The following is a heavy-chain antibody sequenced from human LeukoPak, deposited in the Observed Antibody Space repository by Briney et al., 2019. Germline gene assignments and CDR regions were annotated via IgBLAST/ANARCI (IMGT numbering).Heavy chain of an antibody. CDR2: IYYSGST. J-gene: IGHJ6*02. D-gene: IGHD3-3*01. CDR1: GGSISSYY. CDR3: ARVIQYYDFWSGRGPDYYYYGMDV. Sequence: KTSETLSLTCTVSGGSISSYYWSWIRQPPGKGLEWIGYIYYSGSTNYNPSLKSRVTISVDTSKNQFSLKLSSVTAADTAVYYCARVIQYYDFWSGRGPDYYYYGMDVWGQGTTVTVSS. V-gene: IGHV4-59*01.